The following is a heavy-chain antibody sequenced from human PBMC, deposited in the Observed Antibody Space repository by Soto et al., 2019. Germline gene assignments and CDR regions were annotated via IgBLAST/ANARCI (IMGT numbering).Heavy chain of an antibody. Sequence: GGSLRLSCAASGFTFSSYWMSWVRQAPGKGLEWVANIKQDGSEKYYVDSVKGRFTISRDNAKNSLYLQMSSLRAEDTAVYYCARDSYLPLVVITDDAFDIWGQGTMVTVSS. J-gene: IGHJ3*02. CDR2: IKQDGSEK. D-gene: IGHD3-22*01. CDR1: GFTFSSYW. V-gene: IGHV3-7*05. CDR3: ARDSYLPLVVITDDAFDI.